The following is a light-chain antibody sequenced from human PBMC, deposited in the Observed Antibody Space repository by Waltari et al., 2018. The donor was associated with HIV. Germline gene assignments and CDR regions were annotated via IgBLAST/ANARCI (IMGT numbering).Light chain of an antibody. CDR1: ISDIGTYNL. CDR3: CSYAGSRXFVL. J-gene: IGLJ3*02. CDR2: QXX. V-gene: IGLV2-23*01. Sequence: QSALTQPASVSGSPGQSITIXCTGXISDIGTYNLLSRYQQYPGRAPKLVFYQXXXRPSGVSDXFSXXXXXXXXFLTVDXVQVEDEADYYCCSYAGSRXFVLFGGGTKLTVL.